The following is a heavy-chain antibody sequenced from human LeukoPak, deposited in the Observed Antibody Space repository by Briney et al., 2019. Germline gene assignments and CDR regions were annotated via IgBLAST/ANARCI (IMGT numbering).Heavy chain of an antibody. V-gene: IGHV3-23*01. Sequence: PGGSLRLSCAASGFTFSSYSMNWVRQAPGKGLEWVSSISTDGGGTYYADSVKDRFTVSRDNSKNTLYLQMSSLRAEDTAVYYCAKRVTSGSKYFDYWGQGILVTVSS. CDR1: GFTFSSYS. CDR3: AKRVTSGSKYFDY. D-gene: IGHD6-19*01. CDR2: ISTDGGGT. J-gene: IGHJ4*02.